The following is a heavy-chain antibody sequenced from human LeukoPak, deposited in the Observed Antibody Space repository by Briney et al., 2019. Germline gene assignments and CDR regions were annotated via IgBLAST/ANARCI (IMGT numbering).Heavy chain of an antibody. V-gene: IGHV3-33*06. CDR3: AKDLTQSWEPDF. CDR2: IWYNGSNK. Sequence: GGSLRLSCAASGFTFSSYAMSWVRQAPGKGLEWVAAIWYNGSNKHYADSVKGRFTISRDNSKNTLYLQMDSLRAEDTAVYYCAKDLTQSWEPDFRGQGTLVTVSS. J-gene: IGHJ4*02. CDR1: GFTFSSYA. D-gene: IGHD1-26*01.